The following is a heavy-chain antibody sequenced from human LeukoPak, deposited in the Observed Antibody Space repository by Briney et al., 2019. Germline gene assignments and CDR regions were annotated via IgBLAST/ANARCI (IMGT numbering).Heavy chain of an antibody. CDR1: GFTFSRYQ. J-gene: IGHJ4*02. CDR2: IKEDGSET. D-gene: IGHD1-26*01. V-gene: IGHV3-7*01. Sequence: GVPLTLSCAASGFTFSRYQVICLPQAPGKAVVGVANIKEDGSETYYVDSVKGRCTTSRDNAKNSLYLQMNRLRAEDTAVYNCARDRRSQWEIPGGVDYWGEGTLVTVSS. CDR3: ARDRRSQWEIPGGVDY.